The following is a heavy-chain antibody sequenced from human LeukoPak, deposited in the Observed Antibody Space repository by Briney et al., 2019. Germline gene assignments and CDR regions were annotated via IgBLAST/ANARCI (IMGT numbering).Heavy chain of an antibody. Sequence: GGSLRLSCAASGFTFSSYAMNRVRQASGKGLEWVGRIRSKSYNYATAYAASVEGRFTISRDDSKNSAYLQMNSLKTEDTAVYYCTRLSIVAHYYFDYWGQGTLVTVSS. CDR1: GFTFSSYA. V-gene: IGHV3-73*01. D-gene: IGHD2-21*01. CDR3: TRLSIVAHYYFDY. J-gene: IGHJ4*02. CDR2: IRSKSYNYAT.